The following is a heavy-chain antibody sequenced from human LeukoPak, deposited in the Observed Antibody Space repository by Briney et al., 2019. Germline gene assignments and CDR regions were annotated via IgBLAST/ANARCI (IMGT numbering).Heavy chain of an antibody. CDR3: AKGLNDYGDYVSY. J-gene: IGHJ4*02. CDR1: GFTFSSYG. CDR2: ISYDGSNK. V-gene: IGHV3-30*18. D-gene: IGHD4-17*01. Sequence: GGSLRLSCAASGFTFSSYGMHWVRQAPGKGLEWVAVISYDGSNKYYADSVKGRFTISRDNSKNTLYLQMNSLRTEDTAVYYCAKGLNDYGDYVSYWGQGTLVTVSS.